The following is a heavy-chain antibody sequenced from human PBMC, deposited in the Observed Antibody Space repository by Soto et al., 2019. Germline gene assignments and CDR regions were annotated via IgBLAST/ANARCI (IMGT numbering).Heavy chain of an antibody. V-gene: IGHV1-18*04. J-gene: IGHJ4*02. D-gene: IGHD3-3*02. CDR3: AREPLFGYLEN. Sequence: QVQLVQSGAEVKKPGAAVKVPCKTSGYTFTSYAITWVRQAPGQGLEWMGKISGYNGNTDYSEKFQGRVTMTTDTSTSTAYMELRSLRSDDTAVYFCAREPLFGYLENWGQGTLVTVSS. CDR2: ISGYNGNT. CDR1: GYTFTSYA.